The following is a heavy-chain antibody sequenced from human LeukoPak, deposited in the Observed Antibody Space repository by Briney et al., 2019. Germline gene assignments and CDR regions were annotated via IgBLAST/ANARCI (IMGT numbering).Heavy chain of an antibody. CDR1: GFTFSSYA. Sequence: GGSLRLSCSASGFTFSSYAMRWVRQPPAKELEWVSAISGSGGSTYYGDSVKGRFTISRDNSKNTLYLQMNSLRAEDTAVYYCAKLYDILTNFDYWGQGTLVTVSS. J-gene: IGHJ4*02. CDR2: ISGSGGST. D-gene: IGHD3-9*01. V-gene: IGHV3-23*01. CDR3: AKLYDILTNFDY.